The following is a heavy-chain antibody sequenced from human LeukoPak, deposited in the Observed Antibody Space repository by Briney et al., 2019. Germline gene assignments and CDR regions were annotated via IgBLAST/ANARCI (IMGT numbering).Heavy chain of an antibody. Sequence: GGSLRLSCVASGFTFSSYWMSWVRQAPGKGLEWVANIKQDGSEKYYVDSVKGRFTISRDNAKNSLYLQMNSLRAEDTAVYYCARDPTLADYWGQGTLVTVSS. CDR2: IKQDGSEK. J-gene: IGHJ4*02. D-gene: IGHD3-3*02. CDR1: GFTFSSYW. CDR3: ARDPTLADY. V-gene: IGHV3-7*01.